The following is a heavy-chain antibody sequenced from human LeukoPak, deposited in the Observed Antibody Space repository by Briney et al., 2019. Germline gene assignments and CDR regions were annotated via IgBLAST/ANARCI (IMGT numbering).Heavy chain of an antibody. CDR2: ISPGGGGT. CDR3: AKTVGALDY. J-gene: IGHJ4*02. CDR1: GFTFSSSV. V-gene: IGHV3-23*01. Sequence: QTGGSLRLSCAASGFTFSSSVMTWVRQAPGKGLEWVSVISPGGGGTYYADSVKGRFTVSRDNSKNTLYLQRNSLRAEDTAVYYCAKTVGALDYWGQGTLVTVSS. D-gene: IGHD1-26*01.